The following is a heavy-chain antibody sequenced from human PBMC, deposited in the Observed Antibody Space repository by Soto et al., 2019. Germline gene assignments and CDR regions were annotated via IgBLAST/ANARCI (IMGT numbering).Heavy chain of an antibody. V-gene: IGHV1-69*05. CDR3: ARMATSGTLNWFDP. Sequence: GASVKVSCKASGGTFSSYAISWVRQAPGQGLEWMGGIIPIFGTANYAQKFQGRVSMTRNTSITTAYLELSSLRSDDTAIYYCARMATSGTLNWFDPWGQGTLVTVSS. CDR2: IIPIFGTA. J-gene: IGHJ5*02. CDR1: GGTFSSYA.